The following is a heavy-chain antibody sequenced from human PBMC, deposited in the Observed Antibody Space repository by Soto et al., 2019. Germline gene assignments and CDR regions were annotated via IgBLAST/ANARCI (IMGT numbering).Heavy chain of an antibody. CDR2: INPDSGGT. Sequence: VASVKVSCKASGFTFTDYYIHWVRQAPGQGLQWMGLINPDSGGTRYAQNYQDWVTMTRDTSINTAYMELKRLRFNDTAVYYCARDLTGTGYDAFDIWGQGTMVTVSS. CDR1: GFTFTDYY. V-gene: IGHV1-2*04. D-gene: IGHD1-1*01. CDR3: ARDLTGTGYDAFDI. J-gene: IGHJ3*02.